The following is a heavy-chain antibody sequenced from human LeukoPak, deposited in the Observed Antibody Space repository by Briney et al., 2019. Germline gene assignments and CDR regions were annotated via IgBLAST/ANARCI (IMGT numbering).Heavy chain of an antibody. J-gene: IGHJ4*02. V-gene: IGHV3-53*01. D-gene: IGHD7-27*01. CDR1: GFTFSSYW. Sequence: GGSLRLSCAASGFTFSSYWMSWVRQAPGKGLEWVSVIYSGGSPYYADSVKGRFTISRDNSKNTLYLQMNSLRVEDTAVYYCARKLGTVDDYWGQGTLVTVSS. CDR2: IYSGGSP. CDR3: ARKLGTVDDY.